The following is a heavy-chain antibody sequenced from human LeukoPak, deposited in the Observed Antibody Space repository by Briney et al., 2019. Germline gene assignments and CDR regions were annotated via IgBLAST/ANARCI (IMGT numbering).Heavy chain of an antibody. CDR1: GFTFSSYE. Sequence: GSLRLSCAATGFTFSSYEMNWVRQAPGKGLEWVSYISSGSTIYDADSVKGRFTISRDNAKNSLYLQMNSLRAEDTAVYYCARESIAVAGAPFDYWGQGTLVTVSS. CDR3: ARESIAVAGAPFDY. D-gene: IGHD6-19*01. CDR2: ISSGSTI. V-gene: IGHV3-48*03. J-gene: IGHJ4*02.